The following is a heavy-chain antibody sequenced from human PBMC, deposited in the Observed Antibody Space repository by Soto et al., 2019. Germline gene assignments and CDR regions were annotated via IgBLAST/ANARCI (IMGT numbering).Heavy chain of an antibody. J-gene: IGHJ4*02. D-gene: IGHD3-22*01. V-gene: IGHV1-58*01. CDR3: APVPYYYDTSGTYFDY. CDR2: IVVGSGNT. CDR1: GFTFPSSA. Sequence: QMQLVQSGPEVKKPGTSVKVSCKASGFTFPSSAVQWVRQARGQRLEWIARIVVGSGNTNYAQKFQERLTISRDMSTNTAYMELSSLRSEDTAVYYCAPVPYYYDTSGTYFDYWGQGTRVTVSS.